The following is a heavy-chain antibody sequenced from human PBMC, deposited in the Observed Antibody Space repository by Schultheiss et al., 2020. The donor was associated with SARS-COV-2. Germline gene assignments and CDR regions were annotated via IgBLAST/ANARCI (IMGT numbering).Heavy chain of an antibody. V-gene: IGHV1-8*01. Sequence: ASVKVSCKASGYTFTSYDINWVRQATGQGLEWMGWMNPNSGNTGYAQKFQGRVTMTRNTSISTAYMELSSLRSEDTAVYYCARDLWAAAGTSDYWGQGTLVTVSS. CDR2: MNPNSGNT. CDR1: GYTFTSYD. CDR3: ARDLWAAAGTSDY. J-gene: IGHJ4*02. D-gene: IGHD6-13*01.